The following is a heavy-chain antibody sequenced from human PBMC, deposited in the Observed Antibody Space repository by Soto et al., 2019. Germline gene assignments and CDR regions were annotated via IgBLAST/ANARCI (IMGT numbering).Heavy chain of an antibody. CDR3: ARNPYSGTYYGMDV. V-gene: IGHV3-48*02. CDR2: ISSRSSTI. J-gene: IGHJ6*02. D-gene: IGHD1-26*01. CDR1: GFTFSSHS. Sequence: GGSLRLSCAASGFTFSSHSMNWVRQAPGKGLEWISYISSRSSTIYYAYSVKGRFTISRDNAKNSLYLQMNSLRDEDTAVYYCARNPYSGTYYGMDVWGQGTTVTVSS.